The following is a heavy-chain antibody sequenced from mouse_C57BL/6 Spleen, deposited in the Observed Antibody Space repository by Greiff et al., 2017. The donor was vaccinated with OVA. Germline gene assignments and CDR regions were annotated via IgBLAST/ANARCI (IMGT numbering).Heavy chain of an antibody. Sequence: EVKLMESGGDLVKPGGSLKLSCAASGFTFSSYGMSWVRQTPDKRLAWVATISSGGSYTYYPDSVKGRFTISIDNAKNTLYLQMSSLNSEDTAMYYCALYYGSSYEVSFDYWGQGTTLTVSS. D-gene: IGHD1-1*01. CDR1: GFTFSSYG. J-gene: IGHJ2*01. V-gene: IGHV5-6*01. CDR3: ALYYGSSYEVSFDY. CDR2: ISSGGSYT.